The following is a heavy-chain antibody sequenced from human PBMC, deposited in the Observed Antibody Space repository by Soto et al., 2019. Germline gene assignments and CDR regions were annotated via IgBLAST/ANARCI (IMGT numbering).Heavy chain of an antibody. J-gene: IGHJ5*01. CDR2: ISSGGSYT. CDR1: GFPFSDSY. Sequence: GGPLILSCSASGFPFSDSYMSSIHQAPGKGLEWISQISSGGSYTKYADSVKGRFTISRDSAKNSLYLQMSSLRAEDTAVYYCARERASSFDSWGQGALVTVSS. V-gene: IGHV3-11*06. CDR3: ARERASSFDS.